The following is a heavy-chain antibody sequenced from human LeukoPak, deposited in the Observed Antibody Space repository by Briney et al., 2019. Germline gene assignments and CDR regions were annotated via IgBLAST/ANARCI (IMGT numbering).Heavy chain of an antibody. V-gene: IGHV3-30*04. CDR1: GFTFSSYA. D-gene: IGHD1-26*01. CDR3: ARDRKFLSIVGATSYYFDY. J-gene: IGHJ4*02. Sequence: GGSLRLSCAASGFTFSSYAMHWVRQAPGKGLEWVAVISYDGGNKYYADSVKGRFTISRDNSKNTLYLQMNSLRAGDTAVYYCARDRKFLSIVGATSYYFDYWGQGTLVTVSS. CDR2: ISYDGGNK.